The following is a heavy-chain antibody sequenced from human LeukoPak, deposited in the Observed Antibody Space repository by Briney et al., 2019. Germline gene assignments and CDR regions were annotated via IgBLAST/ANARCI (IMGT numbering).Heavy chain of an antibody. J-gene: IGHJ4*02. CDR2: IKQDGSEK. D-gene: IGHD3-22*01. V-gene: IGHV3-7*01. CDR1: GFTFSSYW. CDR3: ARDRGYYYDSGPPEFDY. Sequence: PGGSLRLSCAASGFTFSSYWMSWVRQAPGKGLEWVANIKQDGSEKYYVDSVKGRFTISRDNAKNSLYLQTNSLRAEDTAVYYCARDRGYYYDSGPPEFDYWGQGTLVTVSS.